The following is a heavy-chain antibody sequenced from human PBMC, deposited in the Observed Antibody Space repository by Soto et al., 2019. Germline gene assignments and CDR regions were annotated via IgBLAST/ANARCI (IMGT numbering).Heavy chain of an antibody. CDR2: ISPAGNNQ. CDR3: ARENSRISPRLFQH. J-gene: IGHJ1*01. D-gene: IGHD6-6*01. V-gene: IGHV3-30*14. Sequence: SLRLSCVASGFTFSDYALHWARQAPGKGLEWVALISPAGNNQYYSDSAKGRFTIPRDNSQNTLYLQMNSLRPDDTGLYYCARENSRISPRLFQHWGHGTLVTVSS. CDR1: GFTFSDYA.